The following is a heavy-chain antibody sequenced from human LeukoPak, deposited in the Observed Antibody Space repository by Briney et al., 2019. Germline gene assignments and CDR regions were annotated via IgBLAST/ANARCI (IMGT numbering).Heavy chain of an antibody. D-gene: IGHD3-16*01. CDR2: IYPGDSTT. Sequence: GESPKISCQRSGYDLPSYPLAWVPQVPGKGLEWLGIIYPGDSTTRYNPSFQGQVTISADKPITPAYLQWSTLRASDTATYYCARSSTTLTRSIWGRFDAWGQGTLVTVSS. CDR1: GYDLPSYP. J-gene: IGHJ5*02. CDR3: ARSSTTLTRSIWGRFDA. V-gene: IGHV5-51*04.